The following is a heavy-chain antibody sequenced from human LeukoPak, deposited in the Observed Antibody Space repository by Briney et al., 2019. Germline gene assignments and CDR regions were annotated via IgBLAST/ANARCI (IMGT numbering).Heavy chain of an antibody. CDR1: SDSISSSSYL. J-gene: IGHJ4*02. Sequence: SETLSLACSVSSDSISSSSYLWVWVRQPPGKGLEWIGDIYSNGHISYNPSLKSRAAISVDTSKNQFSLNLSSVTAADTAVYYCARRHYGSGNIDSWGQGTLVTVSS. CDR3: ARRHYGSGNIDS. CDR2: IYSNGHI. D-gene: IGHD3-10*01. V-gene: IGHV4-39*01.